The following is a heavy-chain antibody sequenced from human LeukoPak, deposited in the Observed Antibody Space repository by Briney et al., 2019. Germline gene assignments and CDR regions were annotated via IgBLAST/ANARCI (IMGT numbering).Heavy chain of an antibody. D-gene: IGHD5-18*01. CDR2: ISAYNGNT. CDR1: GYTFTSSG. V-gene: IGHV1-18*01. CDR3: ARVDTAMYPPGY. J-gene: IGHJ4*02. Sequence: ASVKVSCKASGYTFTSSGISWVRQAPGQGLEWMGWISAYNGNTNYAQKLQGRVTMTTDTSTSTAYMELRSLRSDDTAVYYCARVDTAMYPPGYWGQGTLVTVSS.